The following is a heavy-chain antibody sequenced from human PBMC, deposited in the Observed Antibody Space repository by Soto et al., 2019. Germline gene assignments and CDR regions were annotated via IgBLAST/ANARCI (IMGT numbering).Heavy chain of an antibody. J-gene: IGHJ4*02. CDR2: INAGNGNT. CDR1: GYTFTSSA. Sequence: ASVKVSCKASGYTFTSSAMHWVRQAPGQRLEWMGWINAGNGNTKYSQKFQGRVTITRDTSASTAYMELSSLRSEDTAVYYCARLDSYGSALDYWGQGTLVTVSS. D-gene: IGHD5-18*01. V-gene: IGHV1-3*01. CDR3: ARLDSYGSALDY.